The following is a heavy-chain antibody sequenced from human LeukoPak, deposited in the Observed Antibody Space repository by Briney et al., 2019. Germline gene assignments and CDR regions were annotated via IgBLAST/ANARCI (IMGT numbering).Heavy chain of an antibody. CDR3: ARRGSIVLLWPPPYFDY. D-gene: IGHD3-10*01. CDR2: IYYSGNT. V-gene: IGHV4-39*01. Sequence: SETLSLTCTVSGVSISSSNSYWGWIRQPPGKGLEWIGSIYYSGNTYYNASLKSQVSISIDTSKNQFSLKLSSVTAADTAVYYCARRGSIVLLWPPPYFDYWGQGTLVTVSS. CDR1: GVSISSSNSY. J-gene: IGHJ4*02.